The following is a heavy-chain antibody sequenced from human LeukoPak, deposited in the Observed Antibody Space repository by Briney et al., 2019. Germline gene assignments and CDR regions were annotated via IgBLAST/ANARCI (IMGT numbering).Heavy chain of an antibody. CDR2: INPSGGST. Sequence: ASVKVSCKASGYTFTSYYMHWVRQAPGQGLEWMGIINPSGGSTSYAQKFQGRVTMTRDTSTSTVYVELSSLRSEDTAVYYCARAPKPHYYYDSSGNFDYWGQGTLVTVSS. V-gene: IGHV1-46*01. D-gene: IGHD3-22*01. CDR3: ARAPKPHYYYDSSGNFDY. CDR1: GYTFTSYY. J-gene: IGHJ4*02.